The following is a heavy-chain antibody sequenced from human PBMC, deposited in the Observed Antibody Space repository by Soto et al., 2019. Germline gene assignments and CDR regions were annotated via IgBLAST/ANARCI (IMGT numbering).Heavy chain of an antibody. D-gene: IGHD4-17*01. V-gene: IGHV1-8*01. CDR2: MNPNSGNT. CDR1: GYTFTSYY. CDR3: ARGVSPYGDYYYYYGMDV. Sequence: ASVNGSWKSAGYTFTSYYMNWVREATGQGLECMGWMNPNSGNTGYAQKFQGRVTMTRNTSISTAYMELSSLRSEDTAVYYCARGVSPYGDYYYYYGMDVWGQGNTVTVSS. J-gene: IGHJ6*02.